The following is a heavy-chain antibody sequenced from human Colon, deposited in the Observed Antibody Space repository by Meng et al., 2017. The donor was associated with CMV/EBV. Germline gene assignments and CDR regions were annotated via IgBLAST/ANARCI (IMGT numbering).Heavy chain of an antibody. CDR3: ARDGRCSRSGGSCLDY. V-gene: IGHV4-61*01. D-gene: IGHD2-15*01. CDR1: GGSVSSGIHY. Sequence: SETLSLTCNVSGGSVSSGIHYWNWIRQSPEKGLEWIGNIDYSGSTKYNPSLKSRITMSVDTSKNQFSLKLSSVTAADTAMYYCARDGRCSRSGGSCLDYWGQGALVTVSS. CDR2: IDYSGST. J-gene: IGHJ4*02.